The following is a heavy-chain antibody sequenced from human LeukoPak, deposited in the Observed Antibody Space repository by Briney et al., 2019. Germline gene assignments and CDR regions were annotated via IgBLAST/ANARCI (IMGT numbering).Heavy chain of an antibody. V-gene: IGHV3-23*01. D-gene: IGHD6-13*01. CDR3: ATYSSSWYCFDH. CDR2: ISGSGGST. J-gene: IGHJ4*02. CDR1: GFTVSSNY. Sequence: GGSLRLSCAASGFTVSSNYMSWVRQAPGKGLEWVSAISGSGGSTYYADSVKGRFTISRDNSKNTLYLQMNSLRAEDTAVYYCATYSSSWYCFDHWGQGTLVTVSS.